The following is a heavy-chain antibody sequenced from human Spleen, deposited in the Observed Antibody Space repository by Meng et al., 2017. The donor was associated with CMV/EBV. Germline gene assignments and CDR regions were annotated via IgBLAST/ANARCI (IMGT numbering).Heavy chain of an antibody. CDR1: RGSVNRDVYY. CDR3: ARDLLTVVEA. D-gene: IGHD2-15*01. V-gene: IGHV4-61*08. CDR2: ISDGGRT. J-gene: IGHJ5*02. Sequence: LTCTFSRGSVNRDVYYWRWIRQPPGKGLEWIGHISDGGRTNSNPSLKSRVAISVDTSKNQFSLKMRSVTAADTAVYYCARDLLTVVEAWGQGTLVTVSS.